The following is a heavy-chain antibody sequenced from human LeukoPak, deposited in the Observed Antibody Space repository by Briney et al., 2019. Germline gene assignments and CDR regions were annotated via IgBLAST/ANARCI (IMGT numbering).Heavy chain of an antibody. Sequence: PGGSLRLSCAASGFTFSSYGMHWVRQAPGKGLEWVAVIWYDGSNKYYADSVKGRFTISRDNSKNTLYLQMNSLRAEDTAVYYCARTPYTLWFRELFWFDYWGQGTLVTVSS. CDR3: ARTPYTLWFRELFWFDY. V-gene: IGHV3-33*01. CDR1: GFTFSSYG. CDR2: IWYDGSNK. J-gene: IGHJ4*02. D-gene: IGHD3-10*01.